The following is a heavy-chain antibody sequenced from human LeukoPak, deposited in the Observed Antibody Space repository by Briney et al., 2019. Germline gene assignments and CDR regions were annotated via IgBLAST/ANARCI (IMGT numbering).Heavy chain of an antibody. J-gene: IGHJ4*02. CDR2: IRSSSSTI. CDR3: ARVASSNWKDFDY. V-gene: IGHV3-48*04. D-gene: IGHD6-13*01. CDR1: GFTFSSYS. Sequence: GGSLRLSCAASGFTFSSYSMNWVRQAPGKGLEWVSYIRSSSSTIYYADSVKGRFTISRDNAKNSLYLQMNSLRAEDTAVYYCARVASSNWKDFDYWGQGTLVTVSS.